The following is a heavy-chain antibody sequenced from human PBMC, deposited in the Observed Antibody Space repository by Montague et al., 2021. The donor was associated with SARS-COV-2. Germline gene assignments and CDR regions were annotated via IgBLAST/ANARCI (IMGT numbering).Heavy chain of an antibody. Sequence: SETLSLTCTVSGGSISNYYWSWIRQPPGRGLEWIGYIYYSGSTDYSPSLKSRVTISLDTSKNQFSLKVTSVTAADTAVYYCARGGGYYNYGLDVWGPGTTGTGPS. CDR2: IYYSGST. D-gene: IGHD3-22*01. J-gene: IGHJ6*02. CDR3: ARGGGYYNYGLDV. CDR1: GGSISNYY. V-gene: IGHV4-59*01.